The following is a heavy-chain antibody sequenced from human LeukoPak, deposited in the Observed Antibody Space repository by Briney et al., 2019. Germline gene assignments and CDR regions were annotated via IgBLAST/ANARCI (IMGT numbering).Heavy chain of an antibody. Sequence: GGSLRLSCAASGFTFDDYAMPWVRQAPGEGLEWVSGISWNSGSIGYADSVKGRFTISRDDAKNSLYLQMNSLRPDDKALYYCAKGGIVPHFPFDYWAREPWSPSPQ. J-gene: IGHJ4*02. CDR2: ISWNSGSI. V-gene: IGHV3-9*01. CDR3: AKGGIVPHFPFDY. CDR1: GFTFDDYA. D-gene: IGHD1-26*01.